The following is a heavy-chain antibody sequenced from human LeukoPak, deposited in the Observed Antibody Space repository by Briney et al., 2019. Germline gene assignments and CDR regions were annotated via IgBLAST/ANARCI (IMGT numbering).Heavy chain of an antibody. D-gene: IGHD6-6*01. J-gene: IGHJ4*02. CDR1: GGSISIYY. Sequence: SETLSLTCSVSGGSISIYYWTWIRQIPGKGLEWIGYTYYTGTTNYNPLFESRATISVDTSKNQFSLKLSSVTAADTAVYYCAKPGNSSIAAHFDYWGQGTLVTVSS. CDR2: TYYTGTT. CDR3: AKPGNSSIAAHFDY. V-gene: IGHV4-59*01.